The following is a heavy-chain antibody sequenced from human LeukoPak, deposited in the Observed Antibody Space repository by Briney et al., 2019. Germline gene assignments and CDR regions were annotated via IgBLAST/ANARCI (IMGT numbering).Heavy chain of an antibody. V-gene: IGHV3-53*01. CDR3: ARWYCSSTTCYYDY. J-gene: IGHJ4*02. CDR1: GFTVSNNY. Sequence: PGGSLRLSCAASGFTVSNNYMSWVRQAPGKGLEWVSIIYNIGTTYYTDSVKGRFTISRDNSKNTLYLQMNSLRADDTAVYYCARWYCSSTTCYYDYWGQGTLVTVSS. D-gene: IGHD2-2*01. CDR2: IYNIGTT.